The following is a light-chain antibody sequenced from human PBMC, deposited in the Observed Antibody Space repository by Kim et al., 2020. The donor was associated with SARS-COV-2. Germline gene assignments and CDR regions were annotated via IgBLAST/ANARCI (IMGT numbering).Light chain of an antibody. CDR3: QQSYSTPRT. J-gene: IGKJ1*01. CDR1: QRISIY. Sequence: ASVGDRVTINCRASQRISIYLNLYQQKPGKAPKLLIYAASSLQSGVPSRFSGSGSGTDFTLTISSLQPEDFATYYCQQSYSTPRTFGQGTKVDIK. V-gene: IGKV1-39*01. CDR2: AAS.